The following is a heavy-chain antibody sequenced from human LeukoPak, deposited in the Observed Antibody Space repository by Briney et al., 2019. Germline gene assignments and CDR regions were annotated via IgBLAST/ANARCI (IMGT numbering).Heavy chain of an antibody. CDR3: ARETLPPSSYYDSSGSGWFDP. V-gene: IGHV1-46*01. Sequence: ASVKVSCKASGYTFTSYYMHWVRQAPGQGREWRGIINPSGGITSYPQKLQRRLSMNRDMSQSTVYMELSSLRSEDTAVYYCARETLPPSSYYDSSGSGWFDPWGQGTLVTVSS. CDR1: GYTFTSYY. D-gene: IGHD3-22*01. CDR2: INPSGGIT. J-gene: IGHJ5*02.